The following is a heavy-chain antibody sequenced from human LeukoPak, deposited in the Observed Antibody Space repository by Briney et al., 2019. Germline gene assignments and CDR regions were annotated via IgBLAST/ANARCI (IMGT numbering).Heavy chain of an antibody. Sequence: GGSLRLSCAASGFTFSSYAMIWVRQAPGQGLEWVSGISSASDSTYYAGSVKGRFTISRDNSKNTLYLQMNSLRAEDTAVYYCAVVVVAATPYPPIDYWGQGTLVTVSS. CDR1: GFTFSSYA. CDR2: ISSASDST. V-gene: IGHV3-23*01. J-gene: IGHJ4*02. CDR3: AVVVVAATPYPPIDY. D-gene: IGHD2-15*01.